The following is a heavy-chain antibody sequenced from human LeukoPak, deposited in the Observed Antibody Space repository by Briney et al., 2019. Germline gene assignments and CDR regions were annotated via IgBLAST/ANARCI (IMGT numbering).Heavy chain of an antibody. CDR3: ARVISRNGLDY. CDR1: GYTFTSYG. CDR2: ISAYNGNT. V-gene: IGHV1-18*03. D-gene: IGHD2-8*01. J-gene: IGHJ4*02. Sequence: ASVKVSCKASGYTFTSYGISWVRQAPGQGLEWMGWISAYNGNTNYAQKLQGRVTMTTDTSASTAYMELSSLRSEDMAVYYCARVISRNGLDYWGQGTLVTVSS.